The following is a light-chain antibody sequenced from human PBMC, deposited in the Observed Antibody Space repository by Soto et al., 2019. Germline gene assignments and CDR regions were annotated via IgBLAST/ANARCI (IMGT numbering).Light chain of an antibody. CDR3: QSFDSNLSGWV. CDR1: RSNIGAGYD. Sequence: QSLLTQPPSVSGAPGQRVTISCIGSRSNIGAGYDVHWYQQLPGTAPKLLVSGDTNRPSGVPDRFSGSKSGTSASLAITGLQAEDEADYYCQSFDSNLSGWVFGEGTKLTVL. V-gene: IGLV1-40*01. J-gene: IGLJ3*02. CDR2: GDT.